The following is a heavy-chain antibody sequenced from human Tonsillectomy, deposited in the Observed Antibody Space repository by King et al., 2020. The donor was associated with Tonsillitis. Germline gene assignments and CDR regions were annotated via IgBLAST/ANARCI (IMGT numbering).Heavy chain of an antibody. CDR3: ARERLYGSHWGLAY. D-gene: IGHD6-13*01. J-gene: IGHJ4*02. Sequence: VQLVESGGGVVQPGGSLRLSCASSGFDFSSYGMHWVRQAPGKGLEWVAVISFDASRENYADSVKGRFTISRGNSKNTLYLQMNSLRAEETAVYYCARERLYGSHWGLAYGGKGSLATVSS. CDR1: GFDFSSYG. V-gene: IGHV3-33*05. CDR2: ISFDASRE.